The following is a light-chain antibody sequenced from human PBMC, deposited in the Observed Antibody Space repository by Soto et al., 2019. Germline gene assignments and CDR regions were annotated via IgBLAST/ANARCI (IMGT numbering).Light chain of an antibody. Sequence: QSVLTQPPSVSGAPGQRVTISCTGSSSNIGAGYDVHWYHQLPGTAPKLLIYGNSNRPSGVPDRFSGSKSGTSASLAITGLQDEDEPDYYYQSYDSSLSGDVFGTGTKVTVL. CDR3: QSYDSSLSGDV. V-gene: IGLV1-40*01. CDR1: SSNIGAGYD. J-gene: IGLJ1*01. CDR2: GNS.